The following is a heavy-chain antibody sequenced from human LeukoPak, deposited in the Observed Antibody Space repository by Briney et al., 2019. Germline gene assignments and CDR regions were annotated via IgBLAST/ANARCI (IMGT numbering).Heavy chain of an antibody. CDR1: GGSFSGYY. D-gene: IGHD3-3*01. J-gene: IGHJ3*02. V-gene: IGHV4-34*01. CDR2: INHSGST. CDR3: ARGLQLRFLEWLLSKENDAFDI. Sequence: PSETLSLTCAVYGGSFSGYYWSWIRQPPGKRLEWIGEINHSGSTNYNPSLKSRVTISVDTSKNQFSLKLSSVTAADTAVYYCARGLQLRFLEWLLSKENDAFDIWGQGTMVTVSS.